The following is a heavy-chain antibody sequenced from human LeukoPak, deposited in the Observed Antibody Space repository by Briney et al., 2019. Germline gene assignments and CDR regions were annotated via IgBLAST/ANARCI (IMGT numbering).Heavy chain of an antibody. CDR3: ARQHVLLWFGDREEGMYYFDY. V-gene: IGHV4-39*01. J-gene: IGHJ4*02. CDR1: GGSISSSSYY. Sequence: TSETLSLTCTVSGGSISSSSYYWGWIRQPPGKGLEWIGSIYYSGSAYYNPSLKSRLTISVDTSKNQFSLKLSSVTAADTAVYYCARQHVLLWFGDREEGMYYFDYWGQGTLVTVSS. CDR2: IYYSGSA. D-gene: IGHD3-10*01.